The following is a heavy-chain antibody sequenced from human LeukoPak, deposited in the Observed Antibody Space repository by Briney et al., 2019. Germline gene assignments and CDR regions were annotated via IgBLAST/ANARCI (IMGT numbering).Heavy chain of an antibody. CDR1: GYRLISHY. J-gene: IGHJ6*02. V-gene: IGHV1-46*01. Sequence: GASVKVSCKASGYRLISHYIHWLRQAPGQGLEWMGIINPGGGTTDYAQKFQGRVTMTRDTSTSTVYMELSSLRSEDTAVYYCARYKYYDSSGYPDGPDYYYGMDVWGQGTTVTVSS. D-gene: IGHD3-22*01. CDR3: ARYKYYDSSGYPDGPDYYYGMDV. CDR2: INPGGGTT.